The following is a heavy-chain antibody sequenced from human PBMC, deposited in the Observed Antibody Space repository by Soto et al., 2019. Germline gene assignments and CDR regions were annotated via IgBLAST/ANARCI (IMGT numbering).Heavy chain of an antibody. V-gene: IGHV3-15*07. CDR2: IKSKTDGGTT. D-gene: IGHD2-15*01. CDR3: AKDLVGSNADYYDY. Sequence: GGSLRLSCAASGFTFSNAWMNWVRQAPGKGLEWVGRIKSKTDGGTTDYAAPVKGRFTISRDDSKNTLYLQMNSLRAEDAAVYYCAKDLVGSNADYYDYWGQGTLVTVSS. J-gene: IGHJ4*02. CDR1: GFTFSNAW.